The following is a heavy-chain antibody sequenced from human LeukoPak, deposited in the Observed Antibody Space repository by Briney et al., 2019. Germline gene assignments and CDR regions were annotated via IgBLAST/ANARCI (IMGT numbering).Heavy chain of an antibody. J-gene: IGHJ4*02. D-gene: IGHD6-19*01. CDR2: ISSSSSYI. CDR1: GFTFSSYS. V-gene: IGHV3-21*01. Sequence: PGGSLRLSCAASGFTFSSYSMNWVRQAPGKGLEWVSSISSSSSYIYYADSVKGRFTISRDNSKNTLYLQMNGLRAEDTAVYYCAKEGYSSGGYFDYWGQGTLVTVSS. CDR3: AKEGYSSGGYFDY.